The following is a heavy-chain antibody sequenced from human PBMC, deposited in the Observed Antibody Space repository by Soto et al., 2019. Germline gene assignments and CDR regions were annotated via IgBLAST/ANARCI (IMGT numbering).Heavy chain of an antibody. CDR3: ASSPPGRRTVWFDP. V-gene: IGHV3-21*01. J-gene: IGHJ5*02. CDR1: GFTFSSYS. Sequence: EVQLVESGGGLVKPGGSLRLSCAASGFTFSSYSMNWVRQAPGKGLEWVSSISSSSSYIYYADSVKGRFTISRDNAKNSLYLQMNSLRAEDTAVYYCASSPPGRRTVWFDPWGQGTLVTVSS. D-gene: IGHD3-10*01. CDR2: ISSSSSYI.